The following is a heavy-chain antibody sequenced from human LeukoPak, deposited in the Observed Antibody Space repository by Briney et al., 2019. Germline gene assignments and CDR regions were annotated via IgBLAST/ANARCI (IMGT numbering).Heavy chain of an antibody. CDR2: ISSSSSYI. CDR3: ARDPTLYYGSGSGGY. V-gene: IGHV3-21*01. CDR1: GFTFSSYS. J-gene: IGHJ4*02. Sequence: GGSLRLSCAASGFTFSSYSMNWVRQAPGKGLEWVSSISSSSSYIYYADSVKGRFTISRDNAKNSLYLQMNSLRAEDTAVYYCARDPTLYYGSGSGGYWGQGTLVTVSS. D-gene: IGHD3-10*01.